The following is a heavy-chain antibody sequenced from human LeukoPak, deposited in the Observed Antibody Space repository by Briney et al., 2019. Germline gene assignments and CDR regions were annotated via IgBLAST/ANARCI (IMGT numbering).Heavy chain of an antibody. CDR3: TTGIDDGGGY. CDR1: GFTFTSDA. CDR2: IKTRADGETT. D-gene: IGHD3-10*01. V-gene: IGHV3-15*07. J-gene: IGHJ4*02. Sequence: GGSLRLSCVASGFTFTSDAMNWVRQAPGKGLEWVGRIKTRADGETTDYPAPVKGRFTISRDDSKDTVFLQLNSLRIDDTGVYYCTTGIDDGGGYWGQGTLVTVSS.